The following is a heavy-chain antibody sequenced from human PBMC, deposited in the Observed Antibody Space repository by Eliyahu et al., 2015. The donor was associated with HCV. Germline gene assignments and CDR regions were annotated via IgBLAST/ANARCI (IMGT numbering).Heavy chain of an antibody. D-gene: IGHD1-26*01. CDR1: GFTFSSYG. Sequence: QVQLVESGGGVVQPGRSLXXSCAASGFTFSSYGMHWVRQAPGKGLEWVAVISYDGSNKYYADSVKGRFTISRDNSKNTLYLQMNSLRAEDTAVYYCAKDQGGWGQGTLVTVSS. V-gene: IGHV3-30*18. J-gene: IGHJ4*02. CDR2: ISYDGSNK. CDR3: AKDQGG.